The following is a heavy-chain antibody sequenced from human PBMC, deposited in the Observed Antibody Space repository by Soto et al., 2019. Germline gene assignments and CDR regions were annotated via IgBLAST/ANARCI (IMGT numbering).Heavy chain of an antibody. CDR2: INANGSST. D-gene: IGHD3-3*01. V-gene: IGHV3-7*03. Sequence: GGSLRLSCAASGFTFGPYWMTWVRQAPGKGLEWVANINANGSSTYYADSVKGRFTISRDNTKNTLYLQMNSLRAEDTAVYYCAKDQNKRLRFLEWLPIQDTSIDYWGQGTLVTVSS. CDR1: GFTFGPYW. CDR3: AKDQNKRLRFLEWLPIQDTSIDY. J-gene: IGHJ4*02.